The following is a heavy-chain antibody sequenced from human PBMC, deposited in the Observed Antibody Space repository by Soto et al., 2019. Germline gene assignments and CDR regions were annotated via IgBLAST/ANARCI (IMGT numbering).Heavy chain of an antibody. J-gene: IGHJ5*02. CDR3: ARSGLLSSSSNNWFDP. Sequence: SETLSLTCTVSGGSISSGDYYWSWIRQPPGKGLEWIGYIYYSGSTYYNPSLKSRVTISVDTSKNQFSLKLSSVTAADTAVYYCARSGLLSSSSNNWFDPWGQGTLVTVSS. D-gene: IGHD6-13*01. CDR2: IYYSGST. V-gene: IGHV4-30-4*01. CDR1: GGSISSGDYY.